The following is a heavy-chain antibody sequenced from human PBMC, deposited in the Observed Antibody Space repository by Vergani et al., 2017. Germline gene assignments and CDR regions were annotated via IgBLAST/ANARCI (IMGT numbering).Heavy chain of an antibody. CDR1: GGSFSGYY. CDR2: INHSGST. Sequence: QVQLQQWGAGLLKTSETLSLTCAVYGGSFSGYYWSWIRQPPEKGLEWIGEINHSGSTDYNPSLKSRVTISVDTSKTQFSLKLSSVTAADTAVYYCAGGGESPDYWGQGTLVTVSS. V-gene: IGHV4-34*01. CDR3: AGGGESPDY. D-gene: IGHD3-10*01. J-gene: IGHJ4*02.